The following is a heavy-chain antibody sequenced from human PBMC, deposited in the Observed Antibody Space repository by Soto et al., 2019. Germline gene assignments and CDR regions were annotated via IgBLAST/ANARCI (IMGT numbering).Heavy chain of an antibody. CDR3: ARRSHIDVTPT. J-gene: IGHJ4*02. CDR1: GASFSDANYY. V-gene: IGHV4-39*02. CDR2: FYYDERT. Sequence: SETLSLTCIVSGASFSDANYYWVWIRQPPGEGLEWIGSFYYDERTYYNASLKSRVTISVDTSKNHFSLMLTSVTAADTAVYYGARRSHIDVTPTWGQGTLVTVSS. D-gene: IGHD5-12*01.